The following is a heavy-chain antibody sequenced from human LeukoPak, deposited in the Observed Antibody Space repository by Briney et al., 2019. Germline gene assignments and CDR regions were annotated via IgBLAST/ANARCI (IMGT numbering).Heavy chain of an antibody. V-gene: IGHV3-30-3*01. D-gene: IGHD5-18*01. CDR3: AREARGYSYRDFDY. CDR2: ISYDGSNK. J-gene: IGHJ4*02. Sequence: GGSLRLSCAASGFTFSSYAMHWVRQAPGKGLEWVAVISYDGSNKYYADSVKGQFTISRDNSKNTLYLQMNSLRAEDTAVYYCAREARGYSYRDFDYWGQGTLVTVSS. CDR1: GFTFSSYA.